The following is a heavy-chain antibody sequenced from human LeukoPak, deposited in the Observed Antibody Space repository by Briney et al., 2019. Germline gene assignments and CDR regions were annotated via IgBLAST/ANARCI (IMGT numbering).Heavy chain of an antibody. V-gene: IGHV1-46*01. Sequence: ASVKVSCKASGSTFTNYYIRWVRQAPGQGLEWMGVINPSGGSTSYAQKFQGRVTITRDTSTSTVYVELSSLRSEDTAVYYCAGEFASGWFDPWGQGTLVTVSS. CDR1: GSTFTNYY. CDR3: AGEFASGWFDP. CDR2: INPSGGST. D-gene: IGHD7-27*01. J-gene: IGHJ5*02.